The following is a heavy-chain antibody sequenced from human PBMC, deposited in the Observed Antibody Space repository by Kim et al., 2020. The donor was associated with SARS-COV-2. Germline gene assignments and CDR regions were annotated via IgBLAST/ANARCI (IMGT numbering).Heavy chain of an antibody. CDR2: ISSSSSTI. D-gene: IGHD2-2*01. CDR1: GFTFSSYS. Sequence: GGSLRLSCAASGFTFSSYSMNWVRQAPGKGLEWVSYISSSSSTIYYADSVKGRFTISRDNAKNSLYLQMNSLRDEDTAVYYCARDRRRYCSSTSCPLDAFDIWGQGTMVTVSS. CDR3: ARDRRRYCSSTSCPLDAFDI. J-gene: IGHJ3*02. V-gene: IGHV3-48*02.